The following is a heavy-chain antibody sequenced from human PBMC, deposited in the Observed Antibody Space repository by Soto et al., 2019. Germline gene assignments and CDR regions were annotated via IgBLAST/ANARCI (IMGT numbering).Heavy chain of an antibody. V-gene: IGHV2-5*01. D-gene: IGHD1-1*01. J-gene: IGHJ4*02. CDR3: AHRRRVEATTTGYYFDY. CDR1: GFSLSTSGVG. CDR2: IYWNDDK. Sequence: SGPTLVNPTQTLTLTCTFSGFSLSTSGVGVGWIRQPPGKALEWLALIYWNDDKRYSPSLKGRLTITKDTSKNQVVLTMTNMDPVDTATYYCAHRRRVEATTTGYYFDYWGQGTLVTVSS.